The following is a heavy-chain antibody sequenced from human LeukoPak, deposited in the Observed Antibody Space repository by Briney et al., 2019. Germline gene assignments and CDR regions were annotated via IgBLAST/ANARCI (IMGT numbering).Heavy chain of an antibody. Sequence: GGSLRLSCEASGFTFTTYSMTWVRQAPGKGLEWVSGTTGSGETTYYADSVKGRFTISRDNFKNTLYLQMNSLRAEDTAFYYCAKGSGFGGYDLDYWGQGTLVTVSS. D-gene: IGHD5-12*01. V-gene: IGHV3-23*01. J-gene: IGHJ4*02. CDR2: TTGSGETT. CDR1: GFTFTTYS. CDR3: AKGSGFGGYDLDY.